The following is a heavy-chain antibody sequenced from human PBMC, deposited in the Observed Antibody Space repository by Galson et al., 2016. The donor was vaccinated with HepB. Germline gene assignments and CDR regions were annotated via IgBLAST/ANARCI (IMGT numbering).Heavy chain of an antibody. J-gene: IGHJ4*02. Sequence: SLRLSCAASGFILSDYYMSWIRQAPGKGLEWVSRINARNTYTNYAASVKGRFTISRDNAKNTLYPQMNSLGAEDTAVYYCARGIPETYHVDYWGQGSLVTVSS. V-gene: IGHV3-11*06. D-gene: IGHD3-10*01. CDR3: ARGIPETYHVDY. CDR2: INARNTYT. CDR1: GFILSDYY.